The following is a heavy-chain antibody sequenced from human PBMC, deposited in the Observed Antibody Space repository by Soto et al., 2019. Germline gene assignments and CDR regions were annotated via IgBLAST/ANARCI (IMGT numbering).Heavy chain of an antibody. CDR1: GFTFSDYY. J-gene: IGHJ4*02. D-gene: IGHD3-16*01. V-gene: IGHV3-11*06. CDR2: ISSSSSHI. CDR3: ARDLALGGVIDF. Sequence: PGGSLRLSCAASGFTFSDYYMSWIRQAPGKGLEWLSYISSSSSHIQYADSVKGRFTISRDNAKNSLYLQMDSLRAEDTAFYYCARDLALGGVIDFWGQGILVTVPS.